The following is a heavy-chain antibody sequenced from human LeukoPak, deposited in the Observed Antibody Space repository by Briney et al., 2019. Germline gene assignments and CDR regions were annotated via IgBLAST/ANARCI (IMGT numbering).Heavy chain of an antibody. CDR1: GFTVSSNY. Sequence: GGSLRLSCAASGFTVSSNYMSWVRQAPGKGLEWVSVIYSGGSTYYADSVKGRFTISRDNSKNTLYLQMNSLRAEDTAVYYCARPMTTVGSGAFDIWGQGTMVTVSS. CDR2: IYSGGST. V-gene: IGHV3-53*01. D-gene: IGHD4-23*01. CDR3: ARPMTTVGSGAFDI. J-gene: IGHJ3*02.